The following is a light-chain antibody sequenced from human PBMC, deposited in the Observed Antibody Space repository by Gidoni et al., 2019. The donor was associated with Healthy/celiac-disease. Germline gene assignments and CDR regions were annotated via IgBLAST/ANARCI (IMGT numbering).Light chain of an antibody. Sequence: EIVLTQSPATLSLSPGESATLSCRASQSVSIYLAWYQQKPGQAPRLLIYDASNRSTGIPARFSGSGSGTYFTLTICSLEPEDFAVYYCQQRSNWPPITFXXXTRLEIK. CDR1: QSVSIY. CDR3: QQRSNWPPIT. V-gene: IGKV3-11*01. CDR2: DAS. J-gene: IGKJ5*01.